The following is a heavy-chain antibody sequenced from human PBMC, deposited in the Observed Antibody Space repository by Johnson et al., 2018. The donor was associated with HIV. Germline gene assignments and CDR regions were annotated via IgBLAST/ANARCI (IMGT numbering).Heavy chain of an antibody. Sequence: VQLVESGGGVIQPGRSLRLSCAASGFTFSDYGLHWVRQAPGEGLEWVAAISHDGSNEYYGDYVKGRFTISRDNSKNTLYLQMNSLRAEDTATYYCARDPTDPSMIEVGPDAFDNWGQGTMVTVSS. CDR2: ISHDGSNE. D-gene: IGHD3-22*01. V-gene: IGHV3-30*03. CDR1: GFTFSDYG. J-gene: IGHJ3*02. CDR3: ARDPTDPSMIEVGPDAFDN.